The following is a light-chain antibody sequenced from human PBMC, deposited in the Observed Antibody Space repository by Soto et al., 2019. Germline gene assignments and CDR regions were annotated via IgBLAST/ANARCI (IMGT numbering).Light chain of an antibody. J-gene: IGKJ1*01. CDR2: AAS. V-gene: IGKV3-20*01. Sequence: EGVLTQSPGSLSLSPGEGAARSCRASQTISNADLAWYQQKPGQAPRLLVYAASRRATGIPVRFSGSGSVTDFTLTISRLEPEDFAIYYCQHYGSPRGTFGQGTKVDIK. CDR1: QTISNAD. CDR3: QHYGSPRGT.